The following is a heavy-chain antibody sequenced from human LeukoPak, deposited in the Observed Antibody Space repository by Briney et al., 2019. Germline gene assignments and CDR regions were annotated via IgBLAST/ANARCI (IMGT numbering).Heavy chain of an antibody. CDR2: IYYSGST. V-gene: IGHV4-59*01. CDR3: ARHYYDSSGYYAY. J-gene: IGHJ4*02. D-gene: IGHD3-22*01. Sequence: SETLSLTCTVSGGSISSYHWSWIRQPPGKGLEWIGYIYYSGSTNYNPSLKSRVTISVDTSKNQFSLKLTSVTAADTAVYYCARHYYDSSGYYAYWGQGTLVTVSS. CDR1: GGSISSYH.